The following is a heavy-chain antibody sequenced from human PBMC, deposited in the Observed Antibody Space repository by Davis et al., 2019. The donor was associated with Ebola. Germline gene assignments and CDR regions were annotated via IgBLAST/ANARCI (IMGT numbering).Heavy chain of an antibody. V-gene: IGHV1-69*13. CDR2: IIPIFGTA. Sequence: AASVKVSCKASGGTFSSYAISWVRQAPGQGLEWMGGIIPIFGTANYAQKFQGRVTITADESTSTAYMELSSLRSEDTAVYYCAREAGVVVIAIPGYYYYYGMDVWGQGTTVTVSS. J-gene: IGHJ6*02. D-gene: IGHD2-21*01. CDR3: AREAGVVVIAIPGYYYYYGMDV. CDR1: GGTFSSYA.